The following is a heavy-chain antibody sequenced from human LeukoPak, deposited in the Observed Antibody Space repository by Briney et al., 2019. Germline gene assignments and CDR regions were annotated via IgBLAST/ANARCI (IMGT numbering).Heavy chain of an antibody. CDR2: INTNTGNP. CDR3: ARDAPNYYYYGMDV. D-gene: IGHD2-8*01. CDR1: GYTFTSYA. Sequence: ASVKVSCKASGYTFTSYAMNWVRQAPGQGLEWMGWINTNTGNPTYAQGFTGRFVFSLDTSVSTAYLQISSLKAEDTAVYYCARDAPNYYYYGMDVWGQGTTVTVSS. J-gene: IGHJ6*02. V-gene: IGHV7-4-1*02.